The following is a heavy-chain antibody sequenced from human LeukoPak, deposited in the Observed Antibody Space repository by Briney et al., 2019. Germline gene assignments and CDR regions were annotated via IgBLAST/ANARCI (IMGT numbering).Heavy chain of an antibody. J-gene: IGHJ3*02. Sequence: SVKVSCKASGGTFSSYAISWVRQAPGQGLEWMGGIIPIFGTANYAQKFQGRVTITADESTSTAYMELSSLRSEDTAVYYCARDGPYCSSTSCYGAFDIWGQGTMVTVSS. D-gene: IGHD2-2*01. CDR3: ARDGPYCSSTSCYGAFDI. CDR1: GGTFSSYA. CDR2: IIPIFGTA. V-gene: IGHV1-69*13.